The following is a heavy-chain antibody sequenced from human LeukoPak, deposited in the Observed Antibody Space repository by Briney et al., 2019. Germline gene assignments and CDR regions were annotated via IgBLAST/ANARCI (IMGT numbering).Heavy chain of an antibody. CDR3: VKEGVVCSSTSCYLVAFDV. CDR2: IKSDGRST. D-gene: IGHD2-2*01. V-gene: IGHV3-74*01. J-gene: IGHJ3*01. CDR1: GFTFSSYW. Sequence: SXRLSCGASGFTFSSYWMHWVRQAXGQGLVWVARIKSDGRSTAYADSVKGRFTISRDNAKNTLSLQMNSLRAEDTAMYFCVKEGVVCSSTSCYLVAFDVWGQGTMVTVSS.